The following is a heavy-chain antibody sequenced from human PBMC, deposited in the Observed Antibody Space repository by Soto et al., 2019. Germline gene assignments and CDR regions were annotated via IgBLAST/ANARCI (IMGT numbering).Heavy chain of an antibody. CDR2: INPNGGDT. J-gene: IGHJ5*02. Sequence: GASVKVSCKASGYTFTYYDVHWVRQAPGQGLEWMGIINPNGGDTTYAQKFQGRVTMTTDTSTTTAYLELRSLRSDDTAVYYCARHHGPTTSENWFDPWGQGTLVTVSS. CDR1: GYTFTYYD. V-gene: IGHV1-46*01. CDR3: ARHHGPTTSENWFDP. D-gene: IGHD5-12*01.